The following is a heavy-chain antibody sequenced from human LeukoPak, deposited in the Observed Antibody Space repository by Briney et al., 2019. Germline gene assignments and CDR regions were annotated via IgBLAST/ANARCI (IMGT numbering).Heavy chain of an antibody. CDR3: AKGITTGYEPLFDY. Sequence: AGRSLRLSCAASGFTFDDDAMHWVRQAPGKALEWVSGISWNSGTIGYADSVKGRFTISRDNAKKSLYLQMNSLRAEDTALYYCAKGITTGYEPLFDYWGQGTLVTVSS. CDR1: GFTFDDDA. CDR2: ISWNSGTI. J-gene: IGHJ4*02. V-gene: IGHV3-9*01. D-gene: IGHD6-13*01.